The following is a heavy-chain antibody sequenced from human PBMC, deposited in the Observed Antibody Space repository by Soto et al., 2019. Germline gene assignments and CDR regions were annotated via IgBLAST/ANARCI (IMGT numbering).Heavy chain of an antibody. V-gene: IGHV3-23*01. Sequence: EVQLLESGGGLVQPGGSLRLSCAASRFTFSTFAMSWFRQAPGKGLEWVSFINEAGDSTKYADSVKGRFTISRDNSKNTLYLQMNSLRAEDTALYHCVKGGWLDIWGQGAPVTVSS. CDR2: INEAGDST. CDR3: VKGGWLDI. J-gene: IGHJ5*02. CDR1: RFTFSTFA.